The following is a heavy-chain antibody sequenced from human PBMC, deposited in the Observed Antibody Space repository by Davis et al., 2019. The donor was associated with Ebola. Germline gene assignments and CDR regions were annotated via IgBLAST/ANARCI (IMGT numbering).Heavy chain of an antibody. Sequence: GESLKISCAASGFTVSSNYMSWVRQAPGKGLEWVAVISYDGDNSYYADSVKGRFTISRDNSKNTLYLQMNSLRAEDTAVYYCARGRAGTGTELFDYWGQGTLVTVSS. CDR3: ARGRAGTGTELFDY. J-gene: IGHJ4*02. V-gene: IGHV3-30-3*01. CDR1: GFTVSSNY. CDR2: ISYDGDNS. D-gene: IGHD1-7*01.